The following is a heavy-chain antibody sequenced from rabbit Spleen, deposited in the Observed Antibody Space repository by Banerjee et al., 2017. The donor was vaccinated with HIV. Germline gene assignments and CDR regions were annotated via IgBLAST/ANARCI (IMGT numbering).Heavy chain of an antibody. CDR3: VRDQAGYAGYGPYYFNL. CDR2: IDPLFGSK. D-gene: IGHD7-1*01. CDR1: GFDFSNYG. V-gene: IGHV1S47*01. J-gene: IGHJ4*01. Sequence: QDQLMESGGGLVQPGGSLKLFCKASGFDFSNYGVSWVRQAPGKGLEWIGYIDPLFGSKYYANWVNGRFTISSHNAQNTLYLQLSSLTAADTATYFCVRDQAGYAGYGPYYFNLWGPGTLVTVS.